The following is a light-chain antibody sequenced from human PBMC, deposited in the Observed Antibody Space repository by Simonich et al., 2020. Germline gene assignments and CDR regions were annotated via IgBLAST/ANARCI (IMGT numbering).Light chain of an antibody. CDR1: SSDVGGYNY. J-gene: IGLJ2*01. CDR2: EVS. Sequence: QSALTQPPSASGSPGQSVTISCTGTSSDVGGYNYVSWYQQHPGKAPKLMIDEVSWRPAGVPDRFSGTKSGNTASLTVSGLQAEDEADYYCSSYAGSYTLVFGGGTKLTVL. CDR3: SSYAGSYTLV. V-gene: IGLV2-8*01.